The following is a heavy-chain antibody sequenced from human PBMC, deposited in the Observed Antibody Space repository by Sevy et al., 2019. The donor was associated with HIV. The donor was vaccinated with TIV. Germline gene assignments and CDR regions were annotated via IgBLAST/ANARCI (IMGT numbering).Heavy chain of an antibody. Sequence: GGSLRLSCAASGFRFNIYEMNWVRQAPGKGLEWDSYISSSGSPIYYADSVKGRFTISRDNAKSSLYLQMNSLRAEDTAVYYCVRGRAMIIYDWGQGTLVTVSS. J-gene: IGHJ4*02. CDR1: GFRFNIYE. D-gene: IGHD5-12*01. V-gene: IGHV3-48*03. CDR3: VRGRAMIIYD. CDR2: ISSSGSPI.